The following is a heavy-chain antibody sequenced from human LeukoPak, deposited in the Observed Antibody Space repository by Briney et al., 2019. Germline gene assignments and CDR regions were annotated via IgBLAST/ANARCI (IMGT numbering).Heavy chain of an antibody. V-gene: IGHV3-7*01. J-gene: IGHJ6*04. CDR2: MNEDGTER. CDR1: GFTFSSYW. CDR3: ARGVYSLDV. Sequence: GGSLRLSCVASGFTFSSYWMTWVRQAPGKGLEWVANMNEDGTERYYVGSVKGRFTISRDNAKNSLYLQMNSLRAEDTAVYYCARGVYSLDVWGKGITVTVSS. D-gene: IGHD2-21*01.